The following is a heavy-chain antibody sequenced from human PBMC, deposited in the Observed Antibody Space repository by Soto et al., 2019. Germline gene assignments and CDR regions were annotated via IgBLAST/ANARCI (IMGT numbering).Heavy chain of an antibody. J-gene: IGHJ4*02. CDR3: ATSTGRGFDY. Sequence: GESLKISCKASGYSFTSHWIGWVRQMPGKGLEWMAIFYPGDSDTKYSPSFQGHVSISADKSISTVYLRWGSLRASDTAIYYCATSTGRGFDYWGQGTLVTV. V-gene: IGHV5-51*01. CDR2: FYPGDSDT. CDR1: GYSFTSHW. D-gene: IGHD1-26*01.